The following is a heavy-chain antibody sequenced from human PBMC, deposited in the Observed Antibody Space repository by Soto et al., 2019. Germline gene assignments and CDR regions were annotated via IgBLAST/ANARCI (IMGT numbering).Heavy chain of an antibody. CDR3: ARPQPVIAAAGTEDAFDI. D-gene: IGHD6-13*01. J-gene: IGHJ3*02. Sequence: SETLSLTCTVSGGSISSSSYYWGWIRQPPGKGLEWIGSIYYSGSTYYNPSLKSRVTISVDTSKNQFSLKLSSVTAADTAVYYCARPQPVIAAAGTEDAFDIWGQGTMVTVSS. CDR2: IYYSGST. CDR1: GGSISSSSYY. V-gene: IGHV4-39*01.